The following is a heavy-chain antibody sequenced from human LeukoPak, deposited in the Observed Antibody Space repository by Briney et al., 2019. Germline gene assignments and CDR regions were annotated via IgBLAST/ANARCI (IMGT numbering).Heavy chain of an antibody. D-gene: IGHD3-10*01. CDR2: ISGSGGST. CDR3: AKVRVRGVIRYYFDY. J-gene: IGHJ4*02. Sequence: GGSLRLSCTTSGFSFNTYSMSWVRQAPGKGLEWVSAISGSGGSTYYADSVKGRFTISRDNSKNTLYLQMNSLRAEDTAVYYCAKVRVRGVIRYYFDYWGQGTLVTVSS. CDR1: GFSFNTYS. V-gene: IGHV3-23*01.